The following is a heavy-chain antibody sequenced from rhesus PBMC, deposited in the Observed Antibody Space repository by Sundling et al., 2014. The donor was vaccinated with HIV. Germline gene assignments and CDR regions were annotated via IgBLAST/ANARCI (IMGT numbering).Heavy chain of an antibody. CDR3: ARDRFVTY. CDR1: GGSFSGYY. J-gene: IGHJ4*01. CDR2: ISGSSGTT. Sequence: QVQLQESGPGLVKPSETLSLTCAVSGGSFSGYYWGWIRQPPGKGLEWIGYISGSSGTTTYNPSLQSRVTISRDTSKNQFSLKLTSVTAADTAVYYCARDRFVTYWGQGVLVTVSS. D-gene: IGHD2-39*01. V-gene: IGHV4-165*01.